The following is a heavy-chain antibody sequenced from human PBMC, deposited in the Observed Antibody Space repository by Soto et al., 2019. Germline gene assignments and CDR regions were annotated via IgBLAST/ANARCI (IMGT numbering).Heavy chain of an antibody. D-gene: IGHD3-3*01. V-gene: IGHV1-2*04. CDR1: GYTFTGYY. CDR2: INPNSGGT. Sequence: ASVKVSCKASGYTFTGYYMHWVRQAPGQGLEWMGWINPNSGGTNYAQKFQGWVTMTRDTSISTAYMELSRLRSDDTAVYYCARVAWGVFGVIIEGTNWFAPWGQGTLVTVSS. J-gene: IGHJ5*02. CDR3: ARVAWGVFGVIIEGTNWFAP.